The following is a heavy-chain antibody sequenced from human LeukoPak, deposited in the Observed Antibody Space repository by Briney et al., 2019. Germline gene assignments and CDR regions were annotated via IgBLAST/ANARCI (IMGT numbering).Heavy chain of an antibody. Sequence: SQTLSLTCTVSGGSISSGDYYWSWIRQPPGKGLEWIGYIYYSGSTYYNPSLKSRVTISVDTSKNQFSLKLSSVTAADTAVYYCARVVPAAMGLEIYGMDVWGKGTTVTVPS. CDR1: GGSISSGDYY. D-gene: IGHD2-2*01. V-gene: IGHV4-30-4*01. J-gene: IGHJ6*04. CDR3: ARVVPAAMGLEIYGMDV. CDR2: IYYSGST.